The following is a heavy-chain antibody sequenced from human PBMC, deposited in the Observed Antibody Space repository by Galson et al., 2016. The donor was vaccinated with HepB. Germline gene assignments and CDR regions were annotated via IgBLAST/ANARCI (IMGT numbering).Heavy chain of an antibody. CDR2: IRQSGST. CDR1: GGSFNNYS. D-gene: IGHD1-26*01. J-gene: IGHJ5*02. V-gene: IGHV4-34*01. Sequence: SETLSLTCAVYGGSFNNYSWSWIRQPPGKGLEWVGEIRQSGSTNYNPSLKSRVTISIDTSKNQFSLKVNSVTAADTAVDYCARSGIQYFWFDPWGQGTLVTVAS. CDR3: ARSGIQYFWFDP.